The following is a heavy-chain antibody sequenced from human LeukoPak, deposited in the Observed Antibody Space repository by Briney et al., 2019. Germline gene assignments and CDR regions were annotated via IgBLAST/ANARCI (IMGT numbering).Heavy chain of an antibody. CDR2: ISSSSNII. J-gene: IGHJ4*02. CDR3: ARDFAREFTIDY. D-gene: IGHD3-10*01. V-gene: IGHV3-48*01. CDR1: GFTFSNYN. Sequence: GGSLRLSCAASGFTFSNYNMNWVRQPPGKRLQWVSYISSSSNIIYYADSVKGRFTISRDNAKNSLFLQMSSLRAEDTAVYYCARDFAREFTIDYWGQGTLVTVSS.